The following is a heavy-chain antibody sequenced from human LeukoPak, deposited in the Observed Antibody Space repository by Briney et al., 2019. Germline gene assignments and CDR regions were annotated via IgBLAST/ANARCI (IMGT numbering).Heavy chain of an antibody. Sequence: SETLSLTCTVSGVSTTNGIYYWAWIRQSPGKGLEWIGSVHNVGSTYYNLSLKSRVTISVDTSKNQFSLKLSSVTAADTAVYYCARTGDIVVVPAAEDWGQGTLVTVSS. V-gene: IGHV4-39*01. D-gene: IGHD2-2*01. CDR3: ARTGDIVVVPAAED. CDR2: VHNVGST. CDR1: GVSTTNGIYY. J-gene: IGHJ4*02.